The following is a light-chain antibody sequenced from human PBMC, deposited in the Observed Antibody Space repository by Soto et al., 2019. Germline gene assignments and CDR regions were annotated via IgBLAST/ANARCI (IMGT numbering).Light chain of an antibody. CDR2: GPS. CDR3: HQYDDWPPA. V-gene: IGKV3-15*01. Sequence: EIVVTQSPATLSLSPGDRATLSCRGSQSVSTNLAWYQQKPGQAPRLLIYGPSTRASGVPARFSGSGSGREFTLTISSLQSEDSAVFFCHQYDDWPPAFGQGTKVDIK. J-gene: IGKJ1*01. CDR1: QSVSTN.